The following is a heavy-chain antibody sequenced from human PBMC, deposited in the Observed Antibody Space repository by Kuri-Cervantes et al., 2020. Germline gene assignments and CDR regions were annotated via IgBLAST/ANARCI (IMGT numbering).Heavy chain of an antibody. Sequence: GESLKISCAASGFTFSSYWMHWVRQDPGKGLVWVSRINSDGSSTSYADSVKGRLTISRDNAKNTLYLQMNSLRAEDTAVYYCAYGSGSYYGYWGQGTLVTVSS. D-gene: IGHD3-10*01. V-gene: IGHV3-74*01. J-gene: IGHJ4*02. CDR1: GFTFSSYW. CDR2: INSDGSST. CDR3: AYGSGSYYGY.